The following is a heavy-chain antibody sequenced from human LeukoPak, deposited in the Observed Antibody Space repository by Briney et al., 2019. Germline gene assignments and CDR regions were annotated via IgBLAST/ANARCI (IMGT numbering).Heavy chain of an antibody. D-gene: IGHD7-27*01. Sequence: PSETLSLTCAVYGGSFSGYYWSWIRQPPGKGLEWIGEINHSGSTNYNPSLKSRVTISVDTSKNQFSLKLSSVTAADAAVYYCARRRLTGDFDYWGQGTLVTVSS. J-gene: IGHJ4*02. CDR3: ARRRLTGDFDY. CDR1: GGSFSGYY. CDR2: INHSGST. V-gene: IGHV4-34*01.